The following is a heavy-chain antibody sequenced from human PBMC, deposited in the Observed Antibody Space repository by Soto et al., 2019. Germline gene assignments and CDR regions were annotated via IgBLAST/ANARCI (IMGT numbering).Heavy chain of an antibody. Sequence: SETLSLTCAVYGGSFSGYYWSWIRQPPGKGLEWIGEINHSGSTNYNPSLKSRVTISVDTSKNQFSLKLSSVTAADTAVYYCARRMAAAGLQFDYWGQGTLVTVSS. D-gene: IGHD6-13*01. V-gene: IGHV4-34*01. CDR2: INHSGST. CDR1: GGSFSGYY. J-gene: IGHJ4*02. CDR3: ARRMAAAGLQFDY.